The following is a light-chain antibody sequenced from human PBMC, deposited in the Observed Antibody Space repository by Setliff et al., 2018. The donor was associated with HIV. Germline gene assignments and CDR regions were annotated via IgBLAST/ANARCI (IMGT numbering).Light chain of an antibody. CDR1: SSDVGGYSH. Sequence: QSALTQPASVSGSPGQPITISCTGTSSDVGGYSHVSWYQQHPGKAPKLIIYEVRNRPSGVSNRFSGSKSGNTASLTISGLQAEDEADYYCSSYAITNTLPFGTGTKV. J-gene: IGLJ1*01. CDR2: EVR. CDR3: SSYAITNTLP. V-gene: IGLV2-14*01.